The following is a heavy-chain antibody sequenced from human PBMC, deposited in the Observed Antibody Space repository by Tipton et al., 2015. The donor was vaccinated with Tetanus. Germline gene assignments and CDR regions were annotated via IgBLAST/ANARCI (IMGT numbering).Heavy chain of an antibody. D-gene: IGHD2-2*01. CDR1: GGSISSYY. Sequence: TLSLTCTVSGGSISSYYWSWIRQPPGKGLEWIGYIYYSGSTTYNPSLKSRVTISVDTSKNQFSLKLSSVTAADTAVYYCARVAWSSTSCYSLYFDYGGPGSLVTVS. CDR2: IYYSGST. V-gene: IGHV4-59*01. CDR3: ARVAWSSTSCYSLYFDY. J-gene: IGHJ4*02.